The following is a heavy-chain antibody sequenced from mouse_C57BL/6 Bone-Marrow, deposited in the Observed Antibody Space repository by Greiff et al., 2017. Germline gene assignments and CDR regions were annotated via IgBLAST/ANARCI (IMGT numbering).Heavy chain of an antibody. V-gene: IGHV1-74*01. Sequence: QVQLQQPGAELVKPGASVKVSCTASGFTFTSYWMHWVKQRPGQGLEWIGRIHPSDSDTNYNQKFKGKATLTVDKSSNTAYMQLSSLTSEDSAVDYCAYCNYVLYYAMDYWGQGTAVTVSA. CDR3: AYCNYVLYYAMDY. CDR1: GFTFTSYW. D-gene: IGHD2-1*01. J-gene: IGHJ4*01. CDR2: IHPSDSDT.